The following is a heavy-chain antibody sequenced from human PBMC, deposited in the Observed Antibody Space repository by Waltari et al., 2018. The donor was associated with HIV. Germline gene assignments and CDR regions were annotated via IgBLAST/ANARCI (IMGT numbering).Heavy chain of an antibody. CDR2: IRGRGGGT. D-gene: IGHD6-13*01. CDR1: GFVFKNFV. CDR3: AKGIARGAGLYYYGMDD. Sequence: EVQLLESGGGLARPGGSLRLSCTGSGFVFKNFVLSWVRRAPGKGLVCVSAIRGRGGGTYDADSGQGRFTISRDGSENTLYLQMNSLRAEDTAVYYCAKGIARGAGLYYYGMDDWGQGTTVTVSS. V-gene: IGHV3-23*01. J-gene: IGHJ6*02.